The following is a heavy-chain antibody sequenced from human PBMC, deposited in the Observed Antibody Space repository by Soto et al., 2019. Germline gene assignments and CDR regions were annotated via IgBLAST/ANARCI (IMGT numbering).Heavy chain of an antibody. CDR3: ASRGYGSRWPNVYMDV. J-gene: IGHJ6*03. D-gene: IGHD6-13*01. V-gene: IGHV3-64*01. CDR1: GFTFSNYE. CDR2: ISNNGAHT. Sequence: EAQLVESGGGLVQPGGSLRLSCAASGFTFSNYEMHWVRQAPGKGLEYVSGISNNGAHTDYAKSVKGRSTISIDNSENTLYLHMGSLRAEDMALYYCASRGYGSRWPNVYMDVWGKGTTVTVSS.